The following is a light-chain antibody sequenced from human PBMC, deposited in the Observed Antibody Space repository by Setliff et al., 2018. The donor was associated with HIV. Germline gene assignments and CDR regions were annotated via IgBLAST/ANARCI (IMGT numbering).Light chain of an antibody. CDR3: SSYASSSTVL. CDR2: EVS. J-gene: IGLJ2*01. Sequence: ALAQPASVSGSPGQSITMSCTGTSSDVGGYNYVSWYQQHPGKAPKLIIFEVSNRPSGISNRFSGSKSGNTASLTISGLQAEDEADYVCSSYASSSTVLFGGGTKVTVL. V-gene: IGLV2-14*01. CDR1: SSDVGGYNY.